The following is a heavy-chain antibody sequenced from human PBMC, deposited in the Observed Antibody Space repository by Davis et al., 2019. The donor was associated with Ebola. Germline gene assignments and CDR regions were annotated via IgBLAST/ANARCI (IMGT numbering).Heavy chain of an antibody. CDR2: TYYRSKWYN. CDR1: GDSVSSNSAA. CDR3: ARGGWGITMIVYFDY. D-gene: IGHD3-22*01. V-gene: IGHV6-1*01. J-gene: IGHJ4*02. Sequence: SQTLSLTCAISGDSVSSNSAAWNWIRQSPSRGLEWLGRTYYRSKWYNDYAVSVKSRITINPDTSKNQFSLQLNSVTATDTAVYYCARGGWGITMIVYFDYWGQGTLVTVSS.